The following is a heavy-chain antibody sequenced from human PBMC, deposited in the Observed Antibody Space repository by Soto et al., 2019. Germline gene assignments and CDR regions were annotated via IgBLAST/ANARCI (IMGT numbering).Heavy chain of an antibody. CDR1: GGSISSYY. J-gene: IGHJ6*02. Sequence: NPSETLSLTCTVSGGSISSYYWSWIRQPPGKGLEWIGYIYYSGSTNYNPSLKSRVTISVDTPKNQFSLKLSSVTAADTAVYYCARGGGSWYGYYYYGMDVWGQGTTVTVSS. V-gene: IGHV4-59*01. D-gene: IGHD6-13*01. CDR2: IYYSGST. CDR3: ARGGGSWYGYYYYGMDV.